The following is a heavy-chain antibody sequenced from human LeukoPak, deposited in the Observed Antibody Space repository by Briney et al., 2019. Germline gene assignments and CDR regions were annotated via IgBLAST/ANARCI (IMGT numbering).Heavy chain of an antibody. J-gene: IGHJ3*02. CDR2: ITYDGSNT. V-gene: IGHV3-30*04. Sequence: QTGGSLRLSCTASGFFFSTYAFHWVRQAPGKGPEWMAFITYDGSNTYFADSVKGRFTLSRDNSKNALYLQMNSLRPADTAVYYCARPGGYAFDIWGQGTMVTVSS. CDR1: GFFFSTYA. CDR3: ARPGGYAFDI. D-gene: IGHD3-10*01.